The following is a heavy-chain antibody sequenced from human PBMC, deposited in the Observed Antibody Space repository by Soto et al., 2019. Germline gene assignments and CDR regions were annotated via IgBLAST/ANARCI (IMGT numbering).Heavy chain of an antibody. V-gene: IGHV3-30*18. D-gene: IGHD3-3*01. CDR3: AKSGDDFWSGVDY. CDR2: ISYDGSNK. J-gene: IGHJ4*02. Sequence: GGSLRLSCAASGFTFSSYGMHWVRQAPGKGLEWVAVISYDGSNKYYADSVKGRFTISRDNSKNTLYLQMNSLRAEDTAVYYCAKSGDDFWSGVDYWGQGTLVTVSS. CDR1: GFTFSSYG.